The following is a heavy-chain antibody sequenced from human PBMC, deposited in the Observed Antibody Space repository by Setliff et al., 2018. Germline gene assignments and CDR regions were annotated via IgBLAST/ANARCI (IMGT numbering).Heavy chain of an antibody. D-gene: IGHD3-22*01. CDR1: GFSFGISGMR. V-gene: IGHV2-70*04. J-gene: IGHJ4*02. Sequence: SGPTLVNPTQTLTLTCTYSGFSFGISGMRLSWIRQAPGKALEWLARVDWDDDKFYSASLATRLTISKDTFKNQVILTMTNMDPADTATYFCARDSREYYFDYWGQGILVTVSS. CDR3: ARDSREYYFDY. CDR2: VDWDDDK.